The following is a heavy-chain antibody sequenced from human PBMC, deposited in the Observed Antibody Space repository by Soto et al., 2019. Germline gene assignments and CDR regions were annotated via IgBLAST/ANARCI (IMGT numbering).Heavy chain of an antibody. CDR1: GFTFGDYW. J-gene: IGHJ4*02. Sequence: GGSLRLSCAASGFTFGDYWMSWVRQPPGKGLEWVAHMKKDGSEKYYVDSVKGRFTASRDNTKNSLYLQMNSLRAEDTAVYYCAKLGSGYYTGLYFDYWGPGTLVTVSS. CDR3: AKLGSGYYTGLYFDY. V-gene: IGHV3-7*03. D-gene: IGHD3-3*01. CDR2: MKKDGSEK.